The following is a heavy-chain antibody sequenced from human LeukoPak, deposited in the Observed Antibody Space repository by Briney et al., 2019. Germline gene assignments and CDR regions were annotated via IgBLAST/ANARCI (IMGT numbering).Heavy chain of an antibody. J-gene: IGHJ3*02. Sequence: GESLKISCKGSGYSFTSYWIGWVRQMPGKGLEWMGIIYPGDSDTRYSPSFQGQVTISADKSISTAYLQWSSLKASDTAMYYCARPQRRYYDSRDAFDIWGQGTMVTVSS. CDR1: GYSFTSYW. D-gene: IGHD3-22*01. CDR3: ARPQRRYYDSRDAFDI. CDR2: IYPGDSDT. V-gene: IGHV5-51*01.